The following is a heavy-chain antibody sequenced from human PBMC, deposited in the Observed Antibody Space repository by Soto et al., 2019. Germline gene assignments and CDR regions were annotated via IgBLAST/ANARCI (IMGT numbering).Heavy chain of an antibody. Sequence: TSETLSLTCTVSGGSISSGGYYWSWIRQHPGKGLEWIGYIYYSGSTYYNPSLKSRVTISVDTSKNQFSLKLSSVTAADTAVYYCARDRSSITFGGVIVRRPTYYYMDVWGKGTTVTVSS. CDR2: IYYSGST. J-gene: IGHJ6*03. CDR3: ARDRSSITFGGVIVRRPTYYYMDV. D-gene: IGHD3-16*02. V-gene: IGHV4-31*03. CDR1: GGSISSGGYY.